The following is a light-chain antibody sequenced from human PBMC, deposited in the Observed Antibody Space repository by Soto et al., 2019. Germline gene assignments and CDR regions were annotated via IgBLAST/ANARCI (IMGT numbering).Light chain of an antibody. V-gene: IGKV3-20*01. CDR1: QTVGNNY. CDR3: HQYAFSPHT. CDR2: NAF. Sequence: EIVLTQSPGTLSLSPGERATLSCRASQTVGNNYLAWFQQKPGQTPRLVIYNAFSRATGIPDRFSGSGSGTDFTLTISRLEPEDFAVYYCHQYAFSPHTFGQGTKVDI. J-gene: IGKJ2*01.